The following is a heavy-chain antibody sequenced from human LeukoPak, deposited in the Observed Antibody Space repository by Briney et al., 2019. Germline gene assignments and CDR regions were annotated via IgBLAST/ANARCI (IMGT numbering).Heavy chain of an antibody. V-gene: IGHV1-2*02. CDR2: INPNSGGT. Sequence: ASVKVSCKASGYTFTNYYIHWVRQAPGQGLEWMGWINPNSGGTNYAQKFQGRVTMTRDTSISTAYMELSRLTSDDTAVYYCARGGPSGSGSYYQTNWFDPWGQGTLVTVSS. D-gene: IGHD3-10*01. CDR3: ARGGPSGSGSYYQTNWFDP. CDR1: GYTFTNYY. J-gene: IGHJ5*02.